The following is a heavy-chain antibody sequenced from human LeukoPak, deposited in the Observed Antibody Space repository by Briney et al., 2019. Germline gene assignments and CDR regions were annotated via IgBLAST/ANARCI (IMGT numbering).Heavy chain of an antibody. CDR2: IYYSGST. Sequence: SETLSLTCTISGGSISSYYWSWIRQPPGKGLEWIGYIYYSGSTNYNPSLKSRVTISVDTSKNQFSLKLSSVTAADTAVYYCATGIAAAGTDYWGQGTLVTVSS. J-gene: IGHJ4*02. CDR1: GGSISSYY. D-gene: IGHD6-13*01. V-gene: IGHV4-59*01. CDR3: ATGIAAAGTDY.